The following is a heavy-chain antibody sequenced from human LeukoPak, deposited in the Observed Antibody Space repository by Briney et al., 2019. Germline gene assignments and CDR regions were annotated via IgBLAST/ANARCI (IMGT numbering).Heavy chain of an antibody. V-gene: IGHV3-21*04. CDR2: ISSSSSYI. J-gene: IGHJ5*02. CDR1: GFTFSSYS. D-gene: IGHD6-19*01. Sequence: GGSLRLSCAASGFTFSSYSMNWVRQAPGKGLEWVSSISSSSSYIYYADSVKGRFTISRDNAKNSLYLQMNSLRAEDTAVYYCARDVGRGRYSSGWYGGAIRFDPWGQGTLVTISS. CDR3: ARDVGRGRYSSGWYGGAIRFDP.